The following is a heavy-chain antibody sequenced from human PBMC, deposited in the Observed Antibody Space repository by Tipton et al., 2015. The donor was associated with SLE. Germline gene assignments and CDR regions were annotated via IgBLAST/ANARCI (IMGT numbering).Heavy chain of an antibody. CDR1: GGSISSSSYY. J-gene: IGHJ6*02. CDR2: IYHSGST. CDR3: ARAKQPGGMDV. D-gene: IGHD6-13*01. V-gene: IGHV4-39*07. Sequence: TLSLTCTVSGGSISSSSYYWGWIRQPPGKGLEWIGSIYHSGSTNYNPSLKSRVTISVDTSKNQFSLKLSSVTAADTAVYYCARAKQPGGMDVWGQGTTVTVSS.